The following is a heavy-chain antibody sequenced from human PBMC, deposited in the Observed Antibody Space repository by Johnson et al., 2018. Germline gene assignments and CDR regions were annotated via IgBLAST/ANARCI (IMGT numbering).Heavy chain of an antibody. V-gene: IGHV3-21*01. J-gene: IGHJ6*02. CDR2: LSDRCDYI. CDR3: TRDFYYYGMDV. Sequence: EVQLVETGGGLVKPGGSLRLSCAASGFAFSSYGMNWVRQAPGKGLEWVSFLSDRCDYIYYADSVKGRFTISRDHTKNSVSLQMHSLRVEDTAVYYCTRDFYYYGMDVWGQGTTVTVS. CDR1: GFAFSSYG.